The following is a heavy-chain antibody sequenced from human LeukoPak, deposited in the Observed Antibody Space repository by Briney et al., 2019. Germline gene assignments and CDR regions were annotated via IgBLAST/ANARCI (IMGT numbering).Heavy chain of an antibody. Sequence: GGSLRLSCAASGFTFSSYWMHWVRQAPGKGLVWVSRIDNDGSFTTYADSVKGRFTISRDNAKNTLYLQMNSLRAEDTAVYYCANIGAAVASISGDYWGQGILVTVSS. CDR3: ANIGAAVASISGDY. J-gene: IGHJ4*02. D-gene: IGHD6-13*01. CDR1: GFTFSSYW. V-gene: IGHV3-74*01. CDR2: IDNDGSFT.